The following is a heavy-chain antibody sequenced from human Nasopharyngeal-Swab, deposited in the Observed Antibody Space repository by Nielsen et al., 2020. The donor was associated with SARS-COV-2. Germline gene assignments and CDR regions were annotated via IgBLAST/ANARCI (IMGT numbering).Heavy chain of an antibody. D-gene: IGHD3-22*01. CDR3: ARVAYSSGVDY. J-gene: IGHJ4*02. CDR1: GFTVSSNY. V-gene: IGHV3-21*01. CDR2: ISSGSTHI. Sequence: GESLKISCAASGFTVSSNYMSWVRQAPGKGLEWVSSISSGSTHIYYGDSVKGRFTISRDNTKNSLSLQLNSLRAEDTAVYYCARVAYSSGVDYWGQGTLVTVSS.